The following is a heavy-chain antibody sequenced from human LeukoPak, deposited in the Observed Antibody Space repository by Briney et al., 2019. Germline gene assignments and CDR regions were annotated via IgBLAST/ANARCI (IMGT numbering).Heavy chain of an antibody. V-gene: IGHV4-59*01. D-gene: IGHD7-27*01. Sequence: SETLSLTCTVSGGSISSYYWSWIRQPPGKGLEWIGYIYYSGSTNYNPSLKSRVTISVDTSKNQFSLKLSSVTAADTAVYYCARDSLTGDLWDAFDIWGQGTMVTVSS. J-gene: IGHJ3*02. CDR2: IYYSGST. CDR1: GGSISSYY. CDR3: ARDSLTGDLWDAFDI.